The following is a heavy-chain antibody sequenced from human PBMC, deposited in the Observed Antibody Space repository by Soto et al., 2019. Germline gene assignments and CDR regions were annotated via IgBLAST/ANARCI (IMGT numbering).Heavy chain of an antibody. CDR2: IYSTGTT. Sequence: QVQLQESGPGLVKPSQTLSLTCKVSGTSVRHFYWSWIRQSAGKGLEWIGRIYSTGTTNFNPSLKSPLTMSMDMSKNQVPLNLTSVTAADTAVYYCVRDRADFSSTYYHYFSVWGRGTLVTVSS. J-gene: IGHJ2*01. D-gene: IGHD6-13*01. V-gene: IGHV4-4*07. CDR1: GTSVRHFY. CDR3: VRDRADFSSTYYHYFSV.